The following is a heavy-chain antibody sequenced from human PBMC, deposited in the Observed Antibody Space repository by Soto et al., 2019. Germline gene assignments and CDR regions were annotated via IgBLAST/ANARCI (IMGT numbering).Heavy chain of an antibody. J-gene: IGHJ4*02. D-gene: IGHD2-15*01. CDR1: GYTFTSYY. CDR2: INPSGGST. Sequence: ASVKVSSKASGYTFTSYYMHWVRQAPGQGLEWMGIINPSGGSTSYAQKFQGRVTMTRDTSTSTVYMELSSLRSEDTAVYYCAREGPPNQLYCGGGSCYPDSYYFDYWGQGTLVTVSS. V-gene: IGHV1-46*03. CDR3: AREGPPNQLYCGGGSCYPDSYYFDY.